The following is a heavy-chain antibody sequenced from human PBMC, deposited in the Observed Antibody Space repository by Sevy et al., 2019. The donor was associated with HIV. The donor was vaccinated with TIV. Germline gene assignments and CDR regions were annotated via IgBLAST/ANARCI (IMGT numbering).Heavy chain of an antibody. V-gene: IGHV3-48*01. CDR1: GFTFSSYS. J-gene: IGHJ4*02. CDR2: ISSSSSTI. CDR3: ARDYAEVGAFPLPFPPTSFDY. D-gene: IGHD1-26*01. Sequence: GSLRLSCAASGFTFSSYSMNWVRQAPGKGLEWVSYISSSSSTIYYADSVKGRFTISRDNAKNSLYLQMNSLRAEHTAVYYCARDYAEVGAFPLPFPPTSFDYWGQGTLVTVSS.